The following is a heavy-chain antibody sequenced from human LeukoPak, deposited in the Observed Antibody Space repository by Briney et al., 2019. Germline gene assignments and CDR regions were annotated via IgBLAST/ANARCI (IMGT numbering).Heavy chain of an antibody. J-gene: IGHJ4*02. Sequence: ASVKVSCKASVHTISSFGSSGVRQAPGQGLEWMGWISAYNGDTSYAQKLQGRVTMTTDTSTSTVYMALRSLRSDDTAVYYCARHYVGMSTIRYFGCWGQGTLVTVSS. CDR2: ISAYNGDT. D-gene: IGHD5-24*01. V-gene: IGHV1-18*01. CDR3: ARHYVGMSTIRYFGC. CDR1: VHTISSFG.